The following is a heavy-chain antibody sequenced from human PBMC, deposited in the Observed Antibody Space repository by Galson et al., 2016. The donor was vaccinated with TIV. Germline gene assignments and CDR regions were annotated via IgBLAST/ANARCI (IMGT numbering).Heavy chain of an antibody. J-gene: IGHJ4*02. D-gene: IGHD2-21*02. Sequence: SVKVSCKASGGTLSNDPITWVRQAPGQGLEWMGGILPVSRTSNYAQKFQDRVTFTTDESTNTAYMELNGLRSDDTAVYYCARDVPCGGSCYFFDNWGQGTPVTVSA. V-gene: IGHV1-69*05. CDR1: GGTLSNDP. CDR3: ARDVPCGGSCYFFDN. CDR2: ILPVSRTS.